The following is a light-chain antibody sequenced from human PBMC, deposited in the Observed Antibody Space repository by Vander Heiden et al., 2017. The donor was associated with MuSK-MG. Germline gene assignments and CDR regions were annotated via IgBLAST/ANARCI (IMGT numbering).Light chain of an antibody. V-gene: IGLV2-23*01. Sequence: QSALTQPASVSGSPGPSITISCTGSSSDVGTYNLVSWYKQHPGKATKVMIYEGSKRPSGVSNRFSGSKSGNTASLTISGLQAEDEADYSCCSYGGNFYVFGIGTKVTVL. CDR3: CSYGGNFYV. J-gene: IGLJ1*01. CDR1: SSDVGTYNL. CDR2: EGS.